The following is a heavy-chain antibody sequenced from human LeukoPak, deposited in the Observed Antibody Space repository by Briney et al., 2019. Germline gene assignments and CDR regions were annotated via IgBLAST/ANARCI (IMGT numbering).Heavy chain of an antibody. V-gene: IGHV3-9*03. Sequence: GGSLRLSCAASGFTFDDYAMHWVRQAPGKGLEWVSGISWNSGSIDYADSVRGRFTISRDNAKNSIYLRMNSLRAEDMALYYCAKDFTKGGTGGRAFDIWGQGTMVTVSS. CDR3: AKDFTKGGTGGRAFDI. CDR2: ISWNSGSI. J-gene: IGHJ3*02. CDR1: GFTFDDYA. D-gene: IGHD1-1*01.